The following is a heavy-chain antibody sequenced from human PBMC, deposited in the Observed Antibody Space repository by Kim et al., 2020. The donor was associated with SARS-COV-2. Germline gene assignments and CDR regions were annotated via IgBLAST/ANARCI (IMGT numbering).Heavy chain of an antibody. CDR2: IIPIFGTA. Sequence: SVKVSCKASGGTFSSYAISWVRQAPGQGLEWMGGIIPIFGTANYAQKFQGRVTITADESTSTAYMELSSLRSEDTAVYYCARGGGRSGYSPWWFDPWGQGTLVTVSS. V-gene: IGHV1-69*13. D-gene: IGHD3-3*01. CDR3: ARGGGRSGYSPWWFDP. J-gene: IGHJ5*02. CDR1: GGTFSSYA.